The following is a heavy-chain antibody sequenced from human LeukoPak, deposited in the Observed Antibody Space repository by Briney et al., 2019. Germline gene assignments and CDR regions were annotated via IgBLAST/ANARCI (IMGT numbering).Heavy chain of an antibody. V-gene: IGHV4-38-2*02. CDR3: ARVLAVALFHNWFDP. J-gene: IGHJ5*02. CDR1: NYSISNSLY. D-gene: IGHD6-19*01. Sequence: SEPLSLTCSGSNYSISNSLYWGWLRQPPGKGLEWIGSIYRSGSTFYNPSLKSRVTISLDTSKNQFSLKLSSVTAADTAVYYCARVLAVALFHNWFDPWGQGTLVTVSS. CDR2: IYRSGST.